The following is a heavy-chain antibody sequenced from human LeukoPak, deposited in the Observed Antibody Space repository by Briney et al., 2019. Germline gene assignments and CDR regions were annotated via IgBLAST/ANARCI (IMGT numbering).Heavy chain of an antibody. Sequence: GESLKISCKGSGYSFTSYWIGWVRQMPGKGPEWMGIIYPGDSDTRYSPSFQGQVTISADKSISTAYLQWSSLKASDTAMYYCARHLGSSSRYYYMDVWGKGTTVTVSS. J-gene: IGHJ6*03. CDR3: ARHLGSSSRYYYMDV. D-gene: IGHD6-6*01. V-gene: IGHV5-51*01. CDR2: IYPGDSDT. CDR1: GYSFTSYW.